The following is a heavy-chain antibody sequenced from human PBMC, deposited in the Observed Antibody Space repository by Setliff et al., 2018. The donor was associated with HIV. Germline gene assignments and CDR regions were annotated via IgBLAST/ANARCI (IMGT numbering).Heavy chain of an antibody. V-gene: IGHV1-8*03. CDR3: ARDRQQVFHYMDV. CDR1: GYTFTSYD. CDR2: MNPNSGNR. J-gene: IGHJ6*03. D-gene: IGHD6-6*01. Sequence: ASVKVSCKASGYTFTSYDINWVRQATGQGLEWMGWMNPNSGNRGHAQKFQGRVTISRNTSISTAYMELSGLRSEDTAVYYCARDRQQVFHYMDVWAKGTTVTISS.